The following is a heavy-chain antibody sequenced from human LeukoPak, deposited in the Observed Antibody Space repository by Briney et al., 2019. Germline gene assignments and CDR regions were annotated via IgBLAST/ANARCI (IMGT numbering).Heavy chain of an antibody. CDR1: GGSISSGSYY. Sequence: PSQTLSLTCTVSGGSISSGSYYWSWIRQPAGKGLEGIGRIYTSGSTNYNPSLKSRVTISVDTSRNQFSLKLSSVTAADTAVYYCARGITIFGVVSAFDYWGQGTLVTVSS. V-gene: IGHV4-61*02. J-gene: IGHJ4*02. CDR3: ARGITIFGVVSAFDY. D-gene: IGHD3-3*01. CDR2: IYTSGST.